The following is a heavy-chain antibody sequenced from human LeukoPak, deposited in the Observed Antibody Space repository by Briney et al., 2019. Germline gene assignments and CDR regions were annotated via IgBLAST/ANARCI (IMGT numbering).Heavy chain of an antibody. CDR2: VYSGGAT. CDR3: ASRPSGDYAVCDY. J-gene: IGHJ4*02. Sequence: PGGSLRLSCAASGLTVSGSYMTWVRQAPGKGLQWVSIVYSGGATYYADSVKGRFTISRDNSKNTLYLQTNSLRAEDTAVYYCASRPSGDYAVCDYWGQGTLVTVSS. D-gene: IGHD4-17*01. CDR1: GLTVSGSY. V-gene: IGHV3-66*01.